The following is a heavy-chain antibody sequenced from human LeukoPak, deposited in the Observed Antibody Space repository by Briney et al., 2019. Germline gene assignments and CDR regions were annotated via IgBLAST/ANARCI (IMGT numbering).Heavy chain of an antibody. CDR3: ARGQARRFDY. Sequence: SETLSLTCAVYGLTFSGYYWSWIRQPPGKGLEWIGEINHSGRTNYNPYLQSRVTISVDTSKIQFSLKLSSVTAADTAVYYCARGQARRFDYWGQGTLVTVSS. D-gene: IGHD6-6*01. CDR1: GLTFSGYY. J-gene: IGHJ4*02. CDR2: INHSGRT. V-gene: IGHV4-34*01.